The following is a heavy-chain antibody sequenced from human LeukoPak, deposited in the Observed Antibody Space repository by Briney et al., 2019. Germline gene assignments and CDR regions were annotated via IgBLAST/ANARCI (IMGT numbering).Heavy chain of an antibody. J-gene: IGHJ4*02. CDR3: ARGWGFDY. CDR1: GFTFSSYA. D-gene: IGHD7-27*01. Sequence: GGSLRLSCAASGFTFSSYAMHWVRQAPGKGLEWVAVISYDGSNKYYADSVKGRFTISRDNSKNTLHLQMNSLRAEDTAVYYCARGWGFDYWGQGTLVTVSS. V-gene: IGHV3-30-3*01. CDR2: ISYDGSNK.